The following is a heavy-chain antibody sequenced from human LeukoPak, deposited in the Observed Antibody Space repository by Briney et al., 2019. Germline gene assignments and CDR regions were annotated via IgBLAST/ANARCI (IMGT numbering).Heavy chain of an antibody. J-gene: IGHJ4*02. D-gene: IGHD5-18*01. Sequence: PGGSLRLSCAASGFTFSSYGMHWVRQAPGRGLEWVSSISSSSSYIYYADSVKGRSTISRDNAKNSLYLQMNSLRAEDTAVYYRARDQRGYSYGYYFDYWGQGTLVTVSS. CDR3: ARDQRGYSYGYYFDY. V-gene: IGHV3-21*01. CDR2: ISSSSSYI. CDR1: GFTFSSYG.